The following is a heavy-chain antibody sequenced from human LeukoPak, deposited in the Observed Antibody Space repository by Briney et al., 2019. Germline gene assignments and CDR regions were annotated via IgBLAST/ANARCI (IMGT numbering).Heavy chain of an antibody. Sequence: GGSLRLSCAASGFTFSSYSMNWVRQAPGKGLEWVSSISSSSSYIYYADSVKGRFTISRDNAKNSLYLQMNSLRAEDTAVYYCARDSQADTGDRSYWGQGTLVTVSS. J-gene: IGHJ4*02. CDR1: GFTFSSYS. D-gene: IGHD7-27*01. CDR3: ARDSQADTGDRSY. V-gene: IGHV3-21*01. CDR2: ISSSSSYI.